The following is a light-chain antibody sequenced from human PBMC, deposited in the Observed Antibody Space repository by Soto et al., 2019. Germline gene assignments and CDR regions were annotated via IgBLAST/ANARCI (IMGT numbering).Light chain of an antibody. J-gene: IGKJ4*01. Sequence: EIVLTQSPGTLSLSPGERATLSCRASQSVSSSYLAWYQQTPGQAPRLLIYGASSRAAGIPDRFSGSGSGTDFTLTISSLQSEDFAVYYCQQYNNWPLLTFGGGTKVDIK. CDR3: QQYNNWPLLT. CDR2: GAS. CDR1: QSVSSSY. V-gene: IGKV3-20*01.